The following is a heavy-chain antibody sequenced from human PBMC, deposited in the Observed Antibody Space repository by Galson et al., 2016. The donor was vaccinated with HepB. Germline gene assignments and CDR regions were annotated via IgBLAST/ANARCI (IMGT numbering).Heavy chain of an antibody. V-gene: IGHV4-39*02. J-gene: IGHJ4*02. Sequence: SETLSLTCTVSGGSVGSVSHHWGWIRQPPGKGLEWIGSIHSSGKTYYSPSLVRRVAISIDTSMNHFSLALSSVTAADTALYYCAREYESSVDDWGQGTLVTVSS. CDR1: GGSVGSVSHH. D-gene: IGHD3-22*01. CDR2: IHSSGKT. CDR3: AREYESSVDD.